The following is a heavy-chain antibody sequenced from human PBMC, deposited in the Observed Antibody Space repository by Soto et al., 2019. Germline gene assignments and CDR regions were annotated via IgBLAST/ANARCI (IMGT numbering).Heavy chain of an antibody. J-gene: IGHJ4*02. D-gene: IGHD6-19*01. CDR3: AKDRRAVTGYMSDY. CDR2: ISGSGSNT. CDR1: GFTFSNYA. Sequence: EVQLLESGGGLVQPGGSLRLSCEASGFTFSNYAMTWVRQAPGKGLEWVSVISGSGSNTYYADSVKARFTISRDNSKNTVFLQMHSLRGEDTAVFYCAKDRRAVTGYMSDYWGQGTLVTVSS. V-gene: IGHV3-23*01.